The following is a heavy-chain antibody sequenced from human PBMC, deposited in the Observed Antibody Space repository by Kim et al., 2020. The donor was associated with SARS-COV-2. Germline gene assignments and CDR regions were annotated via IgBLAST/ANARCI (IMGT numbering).Heavy chain of an antibody. J-gene: IGHJ6*02. CDR3: AKDGCRVVVAATCGMDV. D-gene: IGHD2-15*01. Sequence: VKGRFTISRDNSKNTLYLQMNSLRAEDTAVYYCAKDGCRVVVAATCGMDVWGPGTTVTVSS. V-gene: IGHV3-23*01.